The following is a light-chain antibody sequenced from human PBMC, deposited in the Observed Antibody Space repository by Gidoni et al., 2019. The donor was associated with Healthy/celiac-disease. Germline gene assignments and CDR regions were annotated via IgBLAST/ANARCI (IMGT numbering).Light chain of an antibody. V-gene: IGLV3-19*01. CDR2: GKH. CDR1: SLRSYY. CDR3: NSRDSSGKRV. Sequence: SSELTQDSAVPVALGQTVRITCQGDSLRSYYASWYQQKPGQAPVLVIYGKHNRPSGIPDRFSGSSSGNTASLTSAGAQAEDEADYYCNSRDSSGKRVFGGGTKLTVL. J-gene: IGLJ2*01.